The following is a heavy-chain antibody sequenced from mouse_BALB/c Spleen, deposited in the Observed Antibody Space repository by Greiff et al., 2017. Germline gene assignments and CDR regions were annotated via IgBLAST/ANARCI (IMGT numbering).Heavy chain of an antibody. CDR3: ARENYGSSYYFDY. V-gene: IGHV1-14*01. J-gene: IGHJ2*01. CDR2: INPYNDGT. D-gene: IGHD1-1*01. CDR1: GYTFTSYV. Sequence: VHVQQSGPELVKPGASVKMSCKASGYTFTSYVMHWVKQKPGQGLEWIGYINPYNDGTKYNEKFKGKATLTSDKSSSTAYMELSSLTSEDSAVYYCARENYGSSYYFDYWGQGTTLTVSS.